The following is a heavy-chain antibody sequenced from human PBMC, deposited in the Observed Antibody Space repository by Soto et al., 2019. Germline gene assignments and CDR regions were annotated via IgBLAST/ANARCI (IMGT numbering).Heavy chain of an antibody. CDR3: ARIRLRFFGPNYSHYYMDF. Sequence: ESGPTLVNPTETLTLTCTVSGFSLSNARMGVSWIRQPPGKALEWLAHIFSNDEKSYSTSLKSRLTISKDTSKSQVVLTMTNMDPVDTATYYCARIRLRFFGPNYSHYYMDFGGKGTSVTVSS. CDR1: GFSLSNARMG. J-gene: IGHJ6*03. D-gene: IGHD3-3*01. CDR2: IFSNDEK. V-gene: IGHV2-26*01.